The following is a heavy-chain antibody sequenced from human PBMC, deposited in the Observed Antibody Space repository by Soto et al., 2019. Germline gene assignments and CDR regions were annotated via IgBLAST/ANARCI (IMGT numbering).Heavy chain of an antibody. Sequence: PGESLKISCKGSGYSFTSYWIGWVRQMPGKGLEWMGIIYPGDSDTRYSPSFQGQVTISADKSISTAYLQWSSLKASDTAMYYCARHDPEPSVGVWYGDSSYYGMDFRGQGTTVTVSS. V-gene: IGHV5-51*01. J-gene: IGHJ6*02. CDR2: IYPGDSDT. CDR1: GYSFTSYW. D-gene: IGHD6-19*01. CDR3: ARHDPEPSVGVWYGDSSYYGMDF.